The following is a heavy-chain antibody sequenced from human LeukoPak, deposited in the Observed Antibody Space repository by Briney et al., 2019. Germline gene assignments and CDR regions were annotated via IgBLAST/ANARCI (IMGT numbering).Heavy chain of an antibody. CDR3: ARHNTAGGTFYYYYMDV. V-gene: IGHV5-51*01. Sequence: GEPLKTSCKASGYSFTSYWIGWLPRLPGKSLEWLGILYPDEADTRYNPSFQGHVTISADKSISTAYLQLSSLKDSYTAMYYCARHNTAGGTFYYYYMDVWGKGTTVTVSS. J-gene: IGHJ6*03. CDR1: GYSFTSYW. D-gene: IGHD6-13*01. CDR2: LYPDEADT.